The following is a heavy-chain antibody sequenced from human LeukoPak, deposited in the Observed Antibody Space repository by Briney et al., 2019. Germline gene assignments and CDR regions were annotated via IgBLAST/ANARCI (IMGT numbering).Heavy chain of an antibody. CDR1: GYTFTSYD. CDR3: ARARRTVVTPNYYYYYMDV. J-gene: IGHJ6*03. Sequence: ASVKVSCKASGYTFTSYDINWVRQATGQGLEWMGWMNPNSGNTGYAQKFLGRVTMTRNTSISTAYMELSSLRSEDTAVYYCARARRTVVTPNYYYYYMDVWGKGTTVTVSS. CDR2: MNPNSGNT. D-gene: IGHD4-23*01. V-gene: IGHV1-8*01.